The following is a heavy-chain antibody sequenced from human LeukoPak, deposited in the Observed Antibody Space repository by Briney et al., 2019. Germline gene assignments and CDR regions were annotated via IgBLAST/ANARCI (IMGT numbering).Heavy chain of an antibody. CDR1: GFTFDDYA. CDR3: AKDRSGSDDAFDI. Sequence: GGSLRLSCAASGFTFDDYAMHWVRQVPGKGLEWVSGISWNSGSIDYADSVKGRFTISRDNAKNSLYLQMNSLRAGDTALYYCAKDRSGSDDAFDIWGQGTWSPSLQ. D-gene: IGHD1-26*01. J-gene: IGHJ3*02. CDR2: ISWNSGSI. V-gene: IGHV3-9*01.